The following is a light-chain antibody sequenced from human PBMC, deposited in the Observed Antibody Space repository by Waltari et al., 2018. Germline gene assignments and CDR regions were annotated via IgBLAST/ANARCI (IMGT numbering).Light chain of an antibody. CDR1: SSDVGGYNY. CDR2: EVS. CDR3: ASYAGSRYV. J-gene: IGLJ1*01. V-gene: IGLV2-8*01. Sequence: QSALTQPPSASGSPGQSVTISCTGTSSDVGGYNYVPWYQQHPGKVPKLMVYEVSKRPSGVPYRFSGSNSGNAASLTVSGLQAEDESDYYCASYAGSRYVFGTGTKVTVL.